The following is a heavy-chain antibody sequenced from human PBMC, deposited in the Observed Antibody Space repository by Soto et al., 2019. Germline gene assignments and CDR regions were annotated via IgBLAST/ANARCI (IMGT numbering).Heavy chain of an antibody. CDR3: ARLWLFGYGGERYGMDV. CDR2: FYPVDSDT. D-gene: IGHD4-17*01. J-gene: IGHJ6*02. V-gene: IGHV5-51*01. CDR1: GYNFTNYW. Sequence: PGESLKISCRGSGYNFTNYWIGWVRQMPGKGLEWMGMFYPVDSDTRYSPSFQGQVTISADKSISTAYLHWNSLKASDTAMYFCARLWLFGYGGERYGMDVWGQGTTVTVSS.